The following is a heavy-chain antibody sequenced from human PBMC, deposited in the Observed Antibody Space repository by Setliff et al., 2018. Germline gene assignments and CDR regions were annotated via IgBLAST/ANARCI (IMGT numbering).Heavy chain of an antibody. CDR1: GDSISNTGYY. J-gene: IGHJ5*01. V-gene: IGHV4-39*02. Sequence: SETLSLTCIVAGDSISNTGYYWGWIRQPPGKGLKWIGRIYNSGTTNYNPSLKSRVTISADTSNNSFSLNLFSVTAADTAVYYCAGRDYSGGDSWGHGTLVTVSS. CDR3: AGRDYSGGDS. D-gene: IGHD4-4*01. CDR2: IYNSGTT.